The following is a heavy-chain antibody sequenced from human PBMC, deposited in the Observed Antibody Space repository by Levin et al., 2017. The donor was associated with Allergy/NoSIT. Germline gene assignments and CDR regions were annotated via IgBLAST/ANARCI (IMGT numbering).Heavy chain of an antibody. Sequence: GGSLRLSCAASGFTFSSYTMTWVRQAPGKGLEWVSTMRYSGDTTYYADSVKGRFTISRDSSTDTLFLQMNSLRAEDTAAYYCAKGLSSGSPYRAFDMWGQGTLVTVSS. CDR3: AKGLSSGSPYRAFDM. V-gene: IGHV3-23*01. CDR1: GFTFSSYT. D-gene: IGHD1-26*01. J-gene: IGHJ3*02. CDR2: MRYSGDTT.